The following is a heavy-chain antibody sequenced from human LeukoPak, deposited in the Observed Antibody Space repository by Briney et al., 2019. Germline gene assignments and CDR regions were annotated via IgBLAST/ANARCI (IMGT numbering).Heavy chain of an antibody. D-gene: IGHD3-16*01. V-gene: IGHV4-59*08. CDR2: VPYVGAT. CDR3: ARHFGGHTFGTTFDY. Sequence: SETLSLTCTVSGGSISNFYWSWIRQTPGKGLEWIGYVPYVGATNYNPSLKSRLTMSLDTSKNQVSLRLSSVTAADTAVYYCARHFGGHTFGTTFDYWGQGILVTVSS. CDR1: GGSISNFY. J-gene: IGHJ4*02.